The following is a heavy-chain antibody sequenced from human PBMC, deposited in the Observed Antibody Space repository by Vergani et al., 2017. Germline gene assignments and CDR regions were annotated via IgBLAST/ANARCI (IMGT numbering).Heavy chain of an antibody. CDR1: GFTFIMHA. J-gene: IGHJ6*03. CDR2: VSGSSATS. CDR3: AKRGGKFLWFWELSYYYYYYMDV. V-gene: IGHV3-23*01. Sequence: EVQLLESGGDLVQPGGSLRLSCAASGFTFIMHAMSWVRQAPGKGLEWVSSVSGSSATSYYADSVKGRFIISRDNSKNTLNLQMNSVRADDTAVYYCAKRGGKFLWFWELSYYYYYYMDVWGKGTTVTVSS. D-gene: IGHD3-10*01.